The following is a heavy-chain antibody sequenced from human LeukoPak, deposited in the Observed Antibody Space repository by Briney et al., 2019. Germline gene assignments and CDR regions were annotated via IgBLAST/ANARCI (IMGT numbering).Heavy chain of an antibody. Sequence: GGSLRLSCAASGFTFSSYSMNWVRQAPGKGLEWVSSISSSSSYIYYADSVKGRFTISRDNAKNSLYLQMNSLRAEDTAVYYRARETDMITFGGVIVASDYWGQGTLVTVSS. D-gene: IGHD3-16*02. CDR3: ARETDMITFGGVIVASDY. CDR2: ISSSSSYI. V-gene: IGHV3-21*01. CDR1: GFTFSSYS. J-gene: IGHJ4*02.